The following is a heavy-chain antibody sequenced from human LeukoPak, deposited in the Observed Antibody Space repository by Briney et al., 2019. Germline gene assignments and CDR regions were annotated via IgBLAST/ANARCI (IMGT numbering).Heavy chain of an antibody. CDR2: IYYSGST. Sequence: KPSETLSLTCTVSGGSISSYYWSWIRQPPGKGLEWIGYIYYSGSTNYNPSLKSRVTISVDTSKNQFSLKLSSVTAADTAVYYCARAHQITSRANKLSYYFDYWGQGTLVTVSS. J-gene: IGHJ4*02. D-gene: IGHD2-15*01. V-gene: IGHV4-59*01. CDR3: ARAHQITSRANKLSYYFDY. CDR1: GGSISSYY.